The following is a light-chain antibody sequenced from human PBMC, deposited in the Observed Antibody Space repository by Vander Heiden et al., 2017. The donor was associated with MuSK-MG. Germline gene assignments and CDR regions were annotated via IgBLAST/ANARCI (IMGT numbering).Light chain of an antibody. CDR2: LGS. CDR3: MQALQTPFT. V-gene: IGKV2-28*01. J-gene: IGKJ3*01. CDR1: QSLLHTNAYNY. Sequence: DIVMTQSPLPLPVTPGEPASISCRSSQSLLHTNAYNYLDWYLQKPGQSPQLLIYLGSNRASGVPDRFSGRGSDTDFTLKISRVEAGDVGVYYCMQALQTPFTFGPGTRVDIK.